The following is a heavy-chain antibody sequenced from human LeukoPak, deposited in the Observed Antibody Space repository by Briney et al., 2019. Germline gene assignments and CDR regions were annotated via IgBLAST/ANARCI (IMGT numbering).Heavy chain of an antibody. CDR1: GFTFSSYG. CDR2: IWYDGSNK. CDR3: ARDGDSAVATRVFDY. J-gene: IGHJ4*02. V-gene: IGHV3-33*01. D-gene: IGHD5-18*01. Sequence: PGGSLRLSCAASGFTFSSYGIHWVRQAPGKWLEWVTDIWYDGSNKYYADSVKGRFTISRDNSKNTLYLQMSSLRVEDTAVYYCARDGDSAVATRVFDYWGQGTLVTVSS.